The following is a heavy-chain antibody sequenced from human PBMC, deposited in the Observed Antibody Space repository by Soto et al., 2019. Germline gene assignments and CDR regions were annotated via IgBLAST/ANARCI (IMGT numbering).Heavy chain of an antibody. CDR2: ISWDGGST. J-gene: IGHJ6*02. CDR3: ANSAARYVGYVLDF. Sequence: PGGSLRLSCAASGFTFDDYNMHWVRRAPGKGLEWVSLISWDGGSTYYADSVKGRFTISRDNSKNSLYLQMNSLRTEDTALYYCANSAARYVGYVLDFWGQGSTVTVSS. D-gene: IGHD2-2*01. CDR1: GFTFDDYN. V-gene: IGHV3-43*01.